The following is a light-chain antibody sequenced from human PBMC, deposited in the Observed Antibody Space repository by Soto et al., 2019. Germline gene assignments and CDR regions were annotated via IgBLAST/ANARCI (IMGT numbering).Light chain of an antibody. CDR2: RTD. Sequence: QSALTQPPSVSGTPGQRVSISCSGDSSTFANNYVHWYQQVPGAAPKLLMYRTDQRPSGVPERFSGSKSGTSASLTISGLRPEDEAQYYGAAYTGNWNGPVFGGGTKLTVL. V-gene: IGLV1-47*01. CDR3: AAYTGNWNGPV. J-gene: IGLJ2*01. CDR1: SSTFANNY.